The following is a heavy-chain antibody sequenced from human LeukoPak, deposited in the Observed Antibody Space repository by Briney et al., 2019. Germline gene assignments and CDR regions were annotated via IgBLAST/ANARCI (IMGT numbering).Heavy chain of an antibody. D-gene: IGHD5-24*01. Sequence: GGSLRLSCAASGFTFSSYAMSWVRQAPGKGLERVSAISGSGGSTYYADSVKGRFAISRDTSKNTLYLQMNSLRAEDTAVYYCAKGTKRWLQSYYYYYMDVWGKGTTVTVSS. V-gene: IGHV3-23*01. CDR2: ISGSGGST. CDR1: GFTFSSYA. J-gene: IGHJ6*03. CDR3: AKGTKRWLQSYYYYYMDV.